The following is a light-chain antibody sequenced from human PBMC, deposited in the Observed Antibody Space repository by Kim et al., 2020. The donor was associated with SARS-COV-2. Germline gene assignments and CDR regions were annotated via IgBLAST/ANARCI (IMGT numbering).Light chain of an antibody. V-gene: IGKV3-20*01. Sequence: SPGEGASLSCRASHYVSNTYLAWYQQKPGPAPRLLIYGASSRATGIPDRFSGSGSGTEFTLSISRLEPEDFAVYYCQQFGNSPQTFGQGTKVDIK. CDR3: QQFGNSPQT. CDR1: HYVSNTY. CDR2: GAS. J-gene: IGKJ1*01.